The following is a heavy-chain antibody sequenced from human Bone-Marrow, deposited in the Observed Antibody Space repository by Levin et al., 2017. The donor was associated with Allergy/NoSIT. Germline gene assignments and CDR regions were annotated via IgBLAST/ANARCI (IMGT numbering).Heavy chain of an antibody. V-gene: IGHV3-48*01. CDR3: AREDAVLLPTDLGSSYSYSFMDV. J-gene: IGHJ6*03. CDR1: GFTFSSYS. Sequence: GESLKISCAATGFTFSSYSMNWVRQAPGKGLEWISYISGRTSTIYYADSVKGRFTISRDNAKNSLFLQMNSLRAEDTALYYCAREDAVLLPTDLGSSYSYSFMDVWGKGTTVTVSS. D-gene: IGHD2-8*01. CDR2: ISGRTSTI.